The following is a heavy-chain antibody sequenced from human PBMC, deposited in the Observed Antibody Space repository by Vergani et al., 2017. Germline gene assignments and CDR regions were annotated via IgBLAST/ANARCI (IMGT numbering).Heavy chain of an antibody. V-gene: IGHV1-69*04. CDR2: IIPILGIA. D-gene: IGHD3-10*01. CDR3: ARFGGVYYYGPDGQSGQYYFDY. CDR1: GGTFSSYA. Sequence: QVQLVQSGAEVKKPGSSVKVSCKASGGTFSSYAISWVRQAPGQGLEWMGRIIPILGIANYAQKFQCRVTITADKSTSTAYMELSSLRSEDTAVYYSARFGGVYYYGPDGQSGQYYFDYWGQGTLVTVSS. J-gene: IGHJ4*02.